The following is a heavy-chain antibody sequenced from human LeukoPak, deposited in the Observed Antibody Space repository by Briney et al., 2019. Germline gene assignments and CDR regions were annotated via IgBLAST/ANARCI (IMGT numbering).Heavy chain of an antibody. J-gene: IGHJ4*02. V-gene: IGHV3-30*18. CDR1: GFTFSSYG. CDR3: AKEPMIVVVMYYFDY. D-gene: IGHD3-22*01. Sequence: GRSLRLSCAASGFTFSSYGVHWVRQAPGKGLEWVAVISYDGSNKYYADSVKGRFTISRDNSKNTLYLQMNSLRAEDTAVYYCAKEPMIVVVMYYFDYWGQGTLVTVSS. CDR2: ISYDGSNK.